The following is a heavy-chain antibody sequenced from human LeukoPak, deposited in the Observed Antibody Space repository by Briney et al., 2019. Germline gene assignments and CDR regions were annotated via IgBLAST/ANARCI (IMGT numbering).Heavy chain of an antibody. CDR1: GFPFSSYA. CDR2: ISASGRTT. V-gene: IGHV3-23*01. Sequence: GASLRLPCAAAGFPFSSYAMSWVRQAPGKGLEWVSHISASGRTTDYADSVKGRFTISRDNSKNTVYLQMNSLRAEDTAVYYCAKLCSGGSCYWNYWGQGTLVTVSS. J-gene: IGHJ4*02. D-gene: IGHD2-15*01. CDR3: AKLCSGGSCYWNY.